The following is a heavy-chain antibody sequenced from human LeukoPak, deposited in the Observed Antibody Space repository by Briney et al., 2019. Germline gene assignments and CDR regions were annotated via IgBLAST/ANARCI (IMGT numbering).Heavy chain of an antibody. Sequence: GGPLRLSCAASGFTFSSYGMHWVRQAPGKGLEWVAVISYDGSNKYYADSVKGRFTISRDNSKNTLYLQMNSLRAEDTAVYYCAKDREEEQLVPQALAYWGQGTLVTVSS. CDR3: AKDREEEQLVPQALAY. CDR1: GFTFSSYG. CDR2: ISYDGSNK. V-gene: IGHV3-30*18. D-gene: IGHD6-13*01. J-gene: IGHJ4*02.